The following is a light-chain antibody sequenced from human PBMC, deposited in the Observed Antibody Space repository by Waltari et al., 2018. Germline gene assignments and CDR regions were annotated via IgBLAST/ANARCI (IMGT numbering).Light chain of an antibody. CDR2: VNSDGSH. CDR1: SGHSSNI. CDR3: QTGGHGTWV. J-gene: IGLJ3*02. Sequence: QLVLTQSPSASASLGASVKLTCTLSSGHSSNIIAWHQQQPEKGPRYLMKVNSDGSHNKGDEIPDRFSGSSSGAERYRTISSFQSEDEADYYCQTGGHGTWVFGGGTKLTVL. V-gene: IGLV4-69*01.